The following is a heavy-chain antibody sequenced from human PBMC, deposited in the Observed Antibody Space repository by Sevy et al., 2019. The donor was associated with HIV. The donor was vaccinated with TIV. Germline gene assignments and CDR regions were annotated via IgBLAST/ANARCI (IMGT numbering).Heavy chain of an antibody. V-gene: IGHV1-2*02. CDR2: INPNSGGT. D-gene: IGHD3-3*01. CDR3: ARADFWSGYLSTEYFQH. J-gene: IGHJ1*01. CDR1: GYTFTGYY. Sequence: ASVKVSCKASGYTFTGYYMHWVRQAPGQGLEWMGWINPNSGGTNYAQMFQGRVTMTRDTSISTAYMELSRLRSDDTAVYYCARADFWSGYLSTEYFQHWGQGTLVTVSS.